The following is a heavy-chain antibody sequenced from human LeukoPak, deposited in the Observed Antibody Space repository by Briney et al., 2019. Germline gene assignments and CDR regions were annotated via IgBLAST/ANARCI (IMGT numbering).Heavy chain of an antibody. Sequence: SETLSLTCTVSGGSISRYYWSWIRQPPGTGLEWIGYIYYSGSTNYNPSLKSRVSISVDRSKNQFSLELSSVTAADTAVYYCARDFGPTGWFDPWGQGTQVTVSS. CDR1: GGSISRYY. CDR2: IYYSGST. J-gene: IGHJ5*02. CDR3: ARDFGPTGWFDP. D-gene: IGHD3-16*01. V-gene: IGHV4-59*12.